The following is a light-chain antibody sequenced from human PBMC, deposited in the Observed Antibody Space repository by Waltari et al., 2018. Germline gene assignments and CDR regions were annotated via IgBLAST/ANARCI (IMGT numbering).Light chain of an antibody. CDR1: SSDVGGDNY. V-gene: IGLV2-11*01. CDR3: CSYAGRYTWV. J-gene: IGLJ3*02. CDR2: DVS. Sequence: QSALTQPRSVSGSPGQSVPISCTGTSSDVGGDNYVSWFQQHPGKAPKLMIHDVSKRPSGVPDRFSCSKSGNTASLTISGLQADDETDYYCCSYAGRYTWVFGGGTKLTVL.